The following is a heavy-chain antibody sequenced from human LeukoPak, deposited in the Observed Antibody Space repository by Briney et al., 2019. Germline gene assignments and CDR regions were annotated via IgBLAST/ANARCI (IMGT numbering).Heavy chain of an antibody. Sequence: GASVKVSCKASGYTFTGYYMHWVRQAPGQGLEWMGWINPNSGGTNYAQKFQGRVTMTRDTSISTAYMELSRLRSDDTAVYYCARDQEIYGSGSYSYYWGQGTLVTVSS. CDR1: GYTFTGYY. CDR2: INPNSGGT. D-gene: IGHD3-10*01. CDR3: ARDQEIYGSGSYSYY. J-gene: IGHJ4*02. V-gene: IGHV1-2*02.